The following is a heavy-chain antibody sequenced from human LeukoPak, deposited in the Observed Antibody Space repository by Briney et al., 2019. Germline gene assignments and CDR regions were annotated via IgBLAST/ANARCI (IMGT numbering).Heavy chain of an antibody. CDR2: ISYDGSNK. Sequence: GGSLRLSCAASGFTFSSYAMHWVRQAPGKGLEGVAVISYDGSNKYYADSVKGRFTISRDNSKNTLYLQMNSLRAEDTAVYYCARGGIAAAGHTLANIWGQGTMVTVSS. J-gene: IGHJ3*02. CDR3: ARGGIAAAGHTLANI. V-gene: IGHV3-30*04. CDR1: GFTFSSYA. D-gene: IGHD6-13*01.